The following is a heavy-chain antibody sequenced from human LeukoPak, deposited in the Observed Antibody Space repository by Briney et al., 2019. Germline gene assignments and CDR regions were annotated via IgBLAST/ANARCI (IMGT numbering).Heavy chain of an antibody. Sequence: ASVKVSCKASGYTFTSYAMNWVRQAPGQGLEWMGWINTDTGNPTYAQGFTGRFVFSLDTSVGTAYLQISSLKAEDTAVYYCARSFGSLRWLQSSYYFDYWGQGTLVTVSS. J-gene: IGHJ4*02. CDR1: GYTFTSYA. D-gene: IGHD5-24*01. CDR2: INTDTGNP. CDR3: ARSFGSLRWLQSSYYFDY. V-gene: IGHV7-4-1*02.